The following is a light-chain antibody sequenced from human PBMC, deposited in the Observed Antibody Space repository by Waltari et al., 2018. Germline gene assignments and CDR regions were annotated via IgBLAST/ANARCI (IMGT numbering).Light chain of an antibody. J-gene: IGKJ4*01. V-gene: IGKV1-39*01. CDR3: QRGYSPPRT. Sequence: DIQMTQSPSSLSASVGDRVTITCRASQSISSFLNWYQHRPGKAPKLLIYAASSLESGVPSRFSGSGSGTDFTLTISSLQPEDFATYYCQRGYSPPRTFGGGTKVEIK. CDR2: AAS. CDR1: QSISSF.